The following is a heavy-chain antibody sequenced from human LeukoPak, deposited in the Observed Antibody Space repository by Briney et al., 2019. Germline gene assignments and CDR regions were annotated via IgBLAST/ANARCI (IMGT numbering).Heavy chain of an antibody. CDR2: ISGSGGST. Sequence: GGSLRLSCAASGFTFSSYAMSWVRQAPGKGLEWVSAISGSGGSTYYADSVKGRFTISRDNSKNTLYLQMNSLRAEDTAVYYCAKFIVATIRRSYFDYWGQGTLVTVSS. CDR3: AKFIVATIRRSYFDY. V-gene: IGHV3-23*01. J-gene: IGHJ4*02. D-gene: IGHD5-12*01. CDR1: GFTFSSYA.